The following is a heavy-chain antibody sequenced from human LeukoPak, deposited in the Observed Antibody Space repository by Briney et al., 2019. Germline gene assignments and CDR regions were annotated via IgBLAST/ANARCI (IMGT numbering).Heavy chain of an antibody. Sequence: TSGESLRLSCAASGFTFSSYSMTWVRQAPGKGLEWVSSISSSSSYIYYADSVKGRFTISRDNAKNSLYLQMNSLRAEDTAVYYCARDLQYLPFMDVWGQGTTVTVSS. CDR3: ARDLQYLPFMDV. J-gene: IGHJ6*02. CDR2: ISSSSSYI. CDR1: GFTFSSYS. D-gene: IGHD2-2*02. V-gene: IGHV3-21*01.